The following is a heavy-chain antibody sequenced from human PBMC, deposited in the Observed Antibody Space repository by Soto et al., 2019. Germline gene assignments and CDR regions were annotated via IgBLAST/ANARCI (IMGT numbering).Heavy chain of an antibody. CDR1: GFTFSTSY. CDR3: VKVLYSSGWYYYDY. CDR2: ISSHGDRI. J-gene: IGHJ4*02. D-gene: IGHD6-19*01. V-gene: IGHV3-64D*06. Sequence: PGGSLRLSCSASGFTFSTSYMHWVRQAPGKGLEYVSAISSHGDRIYYADSVKGRFTITRDNSKSTLFLQMTSLRPADTAMYYCVKVLYSSGWYYYDYWGQGVLVTVSS.